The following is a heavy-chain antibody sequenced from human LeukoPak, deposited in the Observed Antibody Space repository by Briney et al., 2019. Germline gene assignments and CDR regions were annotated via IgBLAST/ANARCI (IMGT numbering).Heavy chain of an antibody. V-gene: IGHV1-2*02. Sequence: ASVTVSCKASGYTFTGYYMHWVRQAPGQGLEWMGWINPNSGGTNYAQKFQGRVTMTRDTSISTAYMELSRLRSDDTAVYYCARDLYSSSWYEANWFDPWGQGTLVTVSS. D-gene: IGHD6-13*01. CDR1: GYTFTGYY. CDR2: INPNSGGT. CDR3: ARDLYSSSWYEANWFDP. J-gene: IGHJ5*02.